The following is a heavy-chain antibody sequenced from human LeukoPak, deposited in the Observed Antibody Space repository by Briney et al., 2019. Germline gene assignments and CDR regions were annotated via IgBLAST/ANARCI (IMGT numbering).Heavy chain of an antibody. CDR1: GFTFSSYA. V-gene: IGHV3-66*01. CDR3: ARANSSSWYGAFDI. Sequence: GGSLRLSCAASGFTFSSYAMSWVRQAPGKGLEWVSVIYSGGSTYYADSVKGRFTISRDNSKNTLYLQMNSLRAEDTAVYYCARANSSSWYGAFDIWGQGTMVTVSS. J-gene: IGHJ3*02. CDR2: IYSGGST. D-gene: IGHD6-13*01.